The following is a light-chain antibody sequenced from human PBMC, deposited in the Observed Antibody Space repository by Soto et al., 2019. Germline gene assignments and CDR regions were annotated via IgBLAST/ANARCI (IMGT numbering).Light chain of an antibody. CDR2: AAS. J-gene: IGKJ1*01. V-gene: IGKV1-8*01. Sequence: AIRMTQSPSSFSASTGDRVTITCRASQGISSYLDWYQQKPGKAPNLLIYAASTLQSGVPSRFSGSGSGTDFTLTISCLQSEDFATYYCQQYYNYPWTFGQGTKVEIK. CDR1: QGISSY. CDR3: QQYYNYPWT.